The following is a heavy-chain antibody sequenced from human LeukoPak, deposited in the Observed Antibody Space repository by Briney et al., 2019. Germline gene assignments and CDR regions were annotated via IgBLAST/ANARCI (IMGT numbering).Heavy chain of an antibody. V-gene: IGHV3-30-3*01. J-gene: IGHJ3*02. CDR2: ISYDGSNK. Sequence: GRSLRLSCAASGFTFSSYAMHWVRQAPGKGLEWVAVISYDGSNKYYADSVKGRFTISRDNSKNTLYLQMDSLRAEDTAVYYCARLEYSSPHDAFDIWGQGTMVTVSS. D-gene: IGHD6-6*01. CDR3: ARLEYSSPHDAFDI. CDR1: GFTFSSYA.